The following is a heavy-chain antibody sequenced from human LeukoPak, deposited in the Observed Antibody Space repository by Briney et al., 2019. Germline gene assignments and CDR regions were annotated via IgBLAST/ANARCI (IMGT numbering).Heavy chain of an antibody. V-gene: IGHV1-69*13. J-gene: IGHJ4*02. CDR2: IIPIFGTA. CDR1: GGTFSSYA. Sequence: GASVKVSCKASGGTFSSYAISWVRQAPGQGLEWMGGIIPIFGTANYAQKFQGRVTITADESTSTAYMELSSLRSEDTAVYYCARGLVTGTTIDYWGQGTLVTVSS. D-gene: IGHD1-20*01. CDR3: ARGLVTGTTIDY.